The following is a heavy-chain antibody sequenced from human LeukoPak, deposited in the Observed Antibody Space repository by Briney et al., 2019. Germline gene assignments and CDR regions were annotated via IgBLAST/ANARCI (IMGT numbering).Heavy chain of an antibody. D-gene: IGHD5/OR15-5a*01. V-gene: IGHV1-2*04. CDR2: INPNSGGT. Sequence: ASVKVSCKASGYTFTDYFIHWVRQAPGQGLEWMGWINPNSGGTNYAQKFQGWVTMTRDTSISTAYMELSRLRSDDTAVYYCARVASVSKPTDAFDIWGQGTMVTVSS. J-gene: IGHJ3*02. CDR1: GYTFTDYF. CDR3: ARVASVSKPTDAFDI.